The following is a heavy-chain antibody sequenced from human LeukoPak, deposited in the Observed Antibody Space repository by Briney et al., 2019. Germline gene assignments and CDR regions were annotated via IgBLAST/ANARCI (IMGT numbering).Heavy chain of an antibody. Sequence: SETLSLTCTVSGGSISSYYWSWIRQPPGKGLEWIGYIYYSGSTNYNPSLKSRVTISVDTSKNQFSLKLSSVTAADTAVYYCAKDSSGPVDYWGQGTLVTVSS. J-gene: IGHJ4*02. CDR2: IYYSGST. V-gene: IGHV4-59*01. CDR3: AKDSSGPVDY. D-gene: IGHD3-22*01. CDR1: GGSISSYY.